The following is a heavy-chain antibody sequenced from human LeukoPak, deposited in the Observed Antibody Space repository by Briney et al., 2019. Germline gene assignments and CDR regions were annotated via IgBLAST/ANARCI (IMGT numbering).Heavy chain of an antibody. Sequence: GESLKISCKGSGYTFTSYWIAWLRQMPGKGLEWMGIIYPGNSDTRYSPSFRGQVTMSVDKSISTAYVQWSGLRASDTAMYYCAKVSRYSIDYWGLGTLVTVSS. J-gene: IGHJ4*02. CDR2: IYPGNSDT. CDR1: GYTFTSYW. V-gene: IGHV5-51*01. CDR3: AKVSRYSIDY. D-gene: IGHD6-13*01.